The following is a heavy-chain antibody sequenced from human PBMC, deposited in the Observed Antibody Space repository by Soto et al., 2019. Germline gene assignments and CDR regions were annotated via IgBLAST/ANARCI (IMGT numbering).Heavy chain of an antibody. V-gene: IGHV1-2*02. CDR1: GYTFTGYY. D-gene: IGHD2-15*01. CDR2: INPNSGGT. Sequence: GASVKVSCKASGYTFTGYYMHWVRQAPGQGLEWMGWINPNSGGTNYAQKFQGRVTMTRDTSISTAYMELSRLRSDDTAVYYCARDPLLVLGNCRGGRCFRLSPEGYGMDVWGQGTTVTVSS. J-gene: IGHJ6*02. CDR3: ARDPLLVLGNCRGGRCFRLSPEGYGMDV.